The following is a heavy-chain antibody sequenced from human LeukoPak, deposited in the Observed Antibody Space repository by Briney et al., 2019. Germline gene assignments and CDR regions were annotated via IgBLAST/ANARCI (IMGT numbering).Heavy chain of an antibody. Sequence: SETLSLTCTVSGGSISSSSYYWGWIRQPPGKGLEWIGSIYYSGSTYYNPSLKSRVTISADTSKNQFSLKLSSVTAADTAVYYCARPRHYYDSSGYFKYYFDYWGQGTLVTVSS. CDR1: GGSISSSSYY. CDR2: IYYSGST. D-gene: IGHD3-22*01. V-gene: IGHV4-39*01. CDR3: ARPRHYYDSSGYFKYYFDY. J-gene: IGHJ4*02.